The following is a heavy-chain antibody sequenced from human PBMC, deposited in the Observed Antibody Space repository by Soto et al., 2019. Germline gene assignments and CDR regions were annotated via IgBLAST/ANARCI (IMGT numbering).Heavy chain of an antibody. CDR2: IMPLFGTA. D-gene: IGHD3-3*01. Sequence: SVKVSCKASGGTFSSHAVSWVRQAPGQGLEWMGGIMPLFGTANYAQKFQGRVTITADKTTNTVYMELSSLRSEDTAVYYCARDKGYVDGITIFDPVRAYYYYGMDVWGQGTTVTVSS. J-gene: IGHJ6*02. CDR1: GGTFSSHA. CDR3: ARDKGYVDGITIFDPVRAYYYYGMDV. V-gene: IGHV1-69*06.